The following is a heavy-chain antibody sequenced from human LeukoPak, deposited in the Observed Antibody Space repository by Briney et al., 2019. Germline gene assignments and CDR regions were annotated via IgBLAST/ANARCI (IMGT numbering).Heavy chain of an antibody. CDR3: ARMGTFGVAPTNWFDP. CDR1: GGSTSSNY. V-gene: IGHV4-59*01. Sequence: SETLSLTCTVSGGSTSSNYWSWIRQPPGKGLEWIGYIYNSGSTNYNPSLKSRVTISVDTSKNQFSLKLSSVTAADTAVYYCARMGTFGVAPTNWFDPWGQGTLVTVSS. D-gene: IGHD3-3*01. CDR2: IYNSGST. J-gene: IGHJ5*02.